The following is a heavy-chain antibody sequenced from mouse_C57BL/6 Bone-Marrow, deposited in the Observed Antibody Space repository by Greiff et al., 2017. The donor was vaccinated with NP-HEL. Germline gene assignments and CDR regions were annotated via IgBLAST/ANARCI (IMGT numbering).Heavy chain of an antibody. CDR3: TTDYGAWFAY. D-gene: IGHD2-4*01. J-gene: IGHJ3*01. Sequence: VHVKQSGAELVRPGASVKLSCTASGFNIKDDYMHWVKQRPEQGLEWIGWIDPENGDTEYASKFQGKATITADTSSNTAYLQLSSLTSEDTAVYYCTTDYGAWFAYWGQGTLVTVSA. CDR2: IDPENGDT. CDR1: GFNIKDDY. V-gene: IGHV14-4*01.